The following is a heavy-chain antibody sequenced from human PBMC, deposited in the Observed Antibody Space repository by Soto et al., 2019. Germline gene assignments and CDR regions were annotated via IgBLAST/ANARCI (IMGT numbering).Heavy chain of an antibody. CDR3: ARSIVVVTSFDY. D-gene: IGHD3-22*01. V-gene: IGHV1-46*02. J-gene: IGHJ4*01. Sequence: GASVKVSCKASGYTFNNHYIHWVRQAPGQGLEWMGRIHPSYGDTTFAQRFRGRVTLTRDTSSTTAYMELSSLRSEDTAVYYCARSIVVVTSFDYWG. CDR2: IHPSYGDT. CDR1: GYTFNNHY.